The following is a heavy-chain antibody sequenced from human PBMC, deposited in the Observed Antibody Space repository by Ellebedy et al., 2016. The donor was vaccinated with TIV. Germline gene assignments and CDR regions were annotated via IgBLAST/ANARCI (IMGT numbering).Heavy chain of an antibody. D-gene: IGHD3-10*01. CDR3: ARHPGIGSIGLFDY. CDR1: GGSISSSSYY. J-gene: IGHJ4*02. V-gene: IGHV4-39*01. Sequence: MLSETLSLTCTVSGGSISSSSYYWGWIRQPQGKGLEWIGSIYYSGSTYYNPSLKSRVTISVDTSQNQFSLKLSTVTAADTAVYYCARHPGIGSIGLFDYWGQGTLVTVSS. CDR2: IYYSGST.